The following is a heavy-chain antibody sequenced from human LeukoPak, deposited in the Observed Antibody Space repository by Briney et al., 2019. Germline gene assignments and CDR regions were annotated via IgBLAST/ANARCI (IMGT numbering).Heavy chain of an antibody. J-gene: IGHJ4*02. CDR3: ARDMYDNGWSSFDY. CDR1: GFTFSSYD. Sequence: QPGGSLRLSCAASGFTFSSYDMHWVRQAPGKGLEWVAVISFDGTNKYYANSVQGRFTISRDNSKNTLYLQMNSLRAEDTALYYCARDMYDNGWSSFDYWGQGTLVTVSS. D-gene: IGHD3-10*01. V-gene: IGHV3-30-3*01. CDR2: ISFDGTNK.